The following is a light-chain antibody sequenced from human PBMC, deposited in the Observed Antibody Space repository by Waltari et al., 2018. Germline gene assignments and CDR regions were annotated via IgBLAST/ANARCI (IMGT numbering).Light chain of an antibody. J-gene: IGKJ2*01. CDR3: QQSYGPPYT. CDR2: GKS. Sequence: DIQMTQSPSSLSASLGDRVTITCRASQSISKYLNWYQQRPGKAPKLLIYGKSSLQSGVPSRFSGSGSGTDITLTINTLQPEDFATYFCQQSYGPPYTFGQGTRLEIK. CDR1: QSISKY. V-gene: IGKV1-39*01.